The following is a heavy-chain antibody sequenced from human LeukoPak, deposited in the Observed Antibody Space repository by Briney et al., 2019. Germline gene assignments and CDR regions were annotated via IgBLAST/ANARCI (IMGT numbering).Heavy chain of an antibody. V-gene: IGHV1-18*01. CDR1: GYTFTSYG. CDR2: ISAYNRNT. CDR3: ARAMTTVTTLDY. Sequence: ASVKVSCKASGYTFTSYGISWVRQAPGQGLEWMGWISAYNRNTNYAQKLQGRVTMTTDTSTSTAYMELRSLRSDDTAVYYCARAMTTVTTLDYWGQGTLVTVSS. J-gene: IGHJ4*02. D-gene: IGHD4-17*01.